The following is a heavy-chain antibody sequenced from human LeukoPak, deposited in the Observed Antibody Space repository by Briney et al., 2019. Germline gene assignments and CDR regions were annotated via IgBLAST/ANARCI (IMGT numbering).Heavy chain of an antibody. CDR1: GYTFTGYY. J-gene: IGHJ6*03. CDR3: ARAVVGYCSSTSCYISAGYYYYYMDV. Sequence: ASVTVSCKASGYTFTGYYMHWVRQAPGQGLEWMGWINPNSGGTNYAQKFQDRVTMTRDTSISTAYMELSRLRSDDTAVYYCARAVVGYCSSTSCYISAGYYYYYMDVWGKGTTVTVSS. CDR2: INPNSGGT. V-gene: IGHV1-2*02. D-gene: IGHD2-2*02.